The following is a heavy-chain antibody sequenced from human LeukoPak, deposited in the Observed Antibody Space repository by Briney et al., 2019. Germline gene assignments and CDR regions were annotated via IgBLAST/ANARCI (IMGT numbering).Heavy chain of an antibody. CDR1: GFTFSSYP. J-gene: IGHJ4*02. Sequence: GGSLRLSCAAPGFTFSSYPMGWVRQAPGKGLEWVSAISGSAASTYYADSVKGRFTISRDNSKNTLYLQMNSLRAEDTAIYYCAKVPGSGWYYFDYWGQGTLATVSS. CDR2: ISGSAAST. D-gene: IGHD6-19*01. V-gene: IGHV3-23*01. CDR3: AKVPGSGWYYFDY.